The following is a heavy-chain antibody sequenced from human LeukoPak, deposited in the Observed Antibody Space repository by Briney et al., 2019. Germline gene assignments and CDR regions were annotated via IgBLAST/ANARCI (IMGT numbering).Heavy chain of an antibody. J-gene: IGHJ4*02. V-gene: IGHV1-2*02. CDR2: INPNSGGT. D-gene: IGHD3-3*01. Sequence: ASVKVSCKASGYTFTGYYMHWVRQAPGQGLEWMGWINPNSGGTNYAQKFQGRVTMTRDTSISTAYMALSRLSSDDTAVYYCARGVDFWSGYSADYWGQGTLVTVSS. CDR1: GYTFTGYY. CDR3: ARGVDFWSGYSADY.